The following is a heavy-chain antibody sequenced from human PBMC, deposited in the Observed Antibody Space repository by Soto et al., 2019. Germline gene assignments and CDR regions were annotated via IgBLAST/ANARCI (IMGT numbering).Heavy chain of an antibody. V-gene: IGHV4-34*01. CDR1: GGSFSGYY. D-gene: IGHD2-2*01. Sequence: SETLSLTCAVYGGSFSGYYWSWIRQPPGKGLEWIGEINHSGSTNYNPSLKSRVTISVDTSKNQFSLKLSSVTAADTAVYYCARGSNIVVVQAAPSFDYWGQGTLVTVSS. J-gene: IGHJ4*02. CDR3: ARGSNIVVVQAAPSFDY. CDR2: INHSGST.